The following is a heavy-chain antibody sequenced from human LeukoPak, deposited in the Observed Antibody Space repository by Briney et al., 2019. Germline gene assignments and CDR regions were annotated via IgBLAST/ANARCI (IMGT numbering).Heavy chain of an antibody. V-gene: IGHV3-74*03. Sequence: PGGSLRLSCAASGFTFSRYWVHWVRQAPGKGLMWVSRISPDGSTTSYADSVKGRFTISRDNAKNTLYLQMNSLRDEDTAVYYCARDREVATEFDYWGQGTLVTVSS. CDR1: GFTFSRYW. D-gene: IGHD5-24*01. J-gene: IGHJ4*02. CDR3: ARDREVATEFDY. CDR2: ISPDGSTT.